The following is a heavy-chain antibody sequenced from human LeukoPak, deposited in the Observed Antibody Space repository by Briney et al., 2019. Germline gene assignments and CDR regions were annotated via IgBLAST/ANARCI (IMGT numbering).Heavy chain of an antibody. V-gene: IGHV3-30*02. D-gene: IGHD3-22*01. CDR1: GFTFSSYG. CDR3: ADYDSSGYSFES. J-gene: IGHJ4*02. Sequence: PGGSMTPPSAASGFTFSSYGIHWVRQAPGKGLEWVAFIRYDGSNKYYADSVQGRFTISRDNSKNTLYLQMNSLRAEDTAVYYCADYDSSGYSFESCGQAALLTVSS. CDR2: IRYDGSNK.